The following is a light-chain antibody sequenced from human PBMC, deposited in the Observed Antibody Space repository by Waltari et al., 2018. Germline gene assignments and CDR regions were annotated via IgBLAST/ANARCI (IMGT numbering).Light chain of an antibody. CDR2: LNS. CDR1: QSLLYSNGFNF. V-gene: IGKV2-28*01. J-gene: IGKJ4*01. Sequence: DIVMTQSPLSLPVTPGEPASISCRSSQSLLYSNGFNFVDWYLQKPGPSPQLLIYLNSKRAHEVRDRFSASGSGTDFTLRITRVEAEDVGVYYCMQSLQTPLTFGGGTKVEIK. CDR3: MQSLQTPLT.